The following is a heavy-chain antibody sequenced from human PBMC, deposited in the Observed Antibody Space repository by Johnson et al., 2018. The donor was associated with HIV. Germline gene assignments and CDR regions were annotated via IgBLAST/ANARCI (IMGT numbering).Heavy chain of an antibody. CDR2: ISYDGSNK. CDR3: AREGRTGPDTFDI. CDR1: GFTFSSYA. V-gene: IGHV3-30*04. J-gene: IGHJ3*02. Sequence: QMQLVESGGGVVQPGRSLRLSCAASGFTFSSYAMHWVRQAPGKGLEWVAVISYDGSNKNYADSVKGRFTVSRDNSKNTLFLQMNGLRAEDTAVYYCAREGRTGPDTFDIWGQGTMLTVSS.